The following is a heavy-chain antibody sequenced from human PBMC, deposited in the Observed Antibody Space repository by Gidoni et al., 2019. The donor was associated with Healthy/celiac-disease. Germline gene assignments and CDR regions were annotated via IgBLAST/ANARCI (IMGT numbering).Heavy chain of an antibody. CDR3: ARSAAGIAAAGTGFIDY. CDR2: IYYSGST. J-gene: IGHJ4*02. V-gene: IGHV4-31*03. CDR1: GGSISSGGYS. Sequence: QVQLQESGPGLVKPSQTLSLTCTVSGGSISSGGYSWSWIRQHPGKGLEWIGYIYYSGSTYYNPSLKSRITISVDTSKNQFSLKLSSVTAADTAVYYCARSAAGIAAAGTGFIDYWGQGTLVTVSS. D-gene: IGHD6-13*01.